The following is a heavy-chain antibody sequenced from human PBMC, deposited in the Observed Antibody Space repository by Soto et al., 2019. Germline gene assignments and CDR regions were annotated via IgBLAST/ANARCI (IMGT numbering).Heavy chain of an antibody. CDR2: IYYSGST. CDR3: ARHPVGPWLASDY. Sequence: QLQLQESGPGLVKPSETLSLTCTVSGGSISSSSYYWGWIRQPPGKGLEWIGSIYYSGSTYYNPSLKSRVTIAVDTSKNQFSLKLSSVTAADTAVYYCARHPVGPWLASDYWGQGTLVTVSS. V-gene: IGHV4-39*01. J-gene: IGHJ4*02. D-gene: IGHD6-19*01. CDR1: GGSISSSSYY.